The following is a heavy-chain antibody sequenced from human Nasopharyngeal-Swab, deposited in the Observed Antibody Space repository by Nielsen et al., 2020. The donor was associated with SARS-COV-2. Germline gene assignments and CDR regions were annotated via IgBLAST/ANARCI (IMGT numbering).Heavy chain of an antibody. CDR3: AKLSPYYYGSGSSHDAFDI. J-gene: IGHJ3*02. D-gene: IGHD3-10*01. V-gene: IGHV3-23*01. CDR2: ISGSGGST. Sequence: VRQAPGKGLEWVSAISGSGGSTYYADSVKGRFTISRDNSKNTLYLQMNSLRAEDTAVYYCAKLSPYYYGSGSSHDAFDIWGRGTMVTVSS.